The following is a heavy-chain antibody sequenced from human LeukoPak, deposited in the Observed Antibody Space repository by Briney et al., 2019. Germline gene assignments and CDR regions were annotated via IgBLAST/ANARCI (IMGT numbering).Heavy chain of an antibody. J-gene: IGHJ4*02. V-gene: IGHV4-59*01. Sequence: SETLSLTCTVSGGSISSYYWSWIRQPPGKGLEWIGYIYYSGSTNYNPSLKSRVTISVDTSKNQSSPKLSSVTAADTAVYYCARDEGQRGYSYGYALDFDYWGQGTLVTVSS. D-gene: IGHD5-18*01. CDR2: IYYSGST. CDR3: ARDEGQRGYSYGYALDFDY. CDR1: GGSISSYY.